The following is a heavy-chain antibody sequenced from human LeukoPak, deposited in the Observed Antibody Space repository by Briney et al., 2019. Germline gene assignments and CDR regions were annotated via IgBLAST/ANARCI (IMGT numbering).Heavy chain of an antibody. V-gene: IGHV3-23*01. Sequence: PGGSLRLSCAASGFNFGSYSMTWVRQAPGKGLEWVSVISGSGASTYYADSVKGRFTISRDNSKNTLYLQMNSLRAEDTAVYYCAKVRFGVTARYYFDYWGQGTLVTVSS. CDR2: ISGSGAST. CDR1: GFNFGSYS. J-gene: IGHJ4*02. D-gene: IGHD3-10*01. CDR3: AKVRFGVTARYYFDY.